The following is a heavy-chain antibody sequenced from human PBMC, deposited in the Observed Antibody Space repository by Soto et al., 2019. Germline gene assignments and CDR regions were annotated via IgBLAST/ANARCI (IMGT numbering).Heavy chain of an antibody. V-gene: IGHV4-4*02. CDR2: IYHSGST. J-gene: IGHJ5*02. Sequence: KTSETLSLTCIVSGGSVSSSNWLSWVRQPPGKGLEWIGEIYHSGSTTYNPSLKSRATISVDKSENQFSLRLKSVTAADTAVYYCASVGSDYDNSGYYLPWGPGTLVTVSS. CDR1: GGSVSSSNW. D-gene: IGHD3-22*01. CDR3: ASVGSDYDNSGYYLP.